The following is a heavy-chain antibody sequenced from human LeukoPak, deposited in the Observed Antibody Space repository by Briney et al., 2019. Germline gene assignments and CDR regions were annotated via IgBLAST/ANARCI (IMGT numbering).Heavy chain of an antibody. V-gene: IGHV3-23*01. CDR2: ISGSGGST. Sequence: GGSLRLSCGVSGFTFSSYSMCWVRQAPGKGLEWVSAISGSGGSTYYADSVKGRFTISRDNSKNTLYLQMNSLRAEDTAVYYCAKELARLWLGELSPPFDYWGQGTLVTVSS. J-gene: IGHJ4*02. CDR3: AKELARLWLGELSPPFDY. D-gene: IGHD3-10*01. CDR1: GFTFSSYS.